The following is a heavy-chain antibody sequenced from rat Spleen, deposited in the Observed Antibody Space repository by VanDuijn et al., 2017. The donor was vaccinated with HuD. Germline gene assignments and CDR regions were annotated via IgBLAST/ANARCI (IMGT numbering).Heavy chain of an antibody. Sequence: QVQLKESGPGLVQPSQTLSLTCAVSGFSLISTGVGWVRQSPGKGLEWIVTISSGGSTYFNSVLKSRLSISRDTSKSQVFLKMNSLQTEDTAIYFCTRDPITTRDYFDYWGQGVMVTVSS. CDR3: TRDPITTRDYFDY. D-gene: IGHD1-1*01. CDR1: GFSLISTG. J-gene: IGHJ2*01. CDR2: ISSGGST. V-gene: IGHV2S12*01.